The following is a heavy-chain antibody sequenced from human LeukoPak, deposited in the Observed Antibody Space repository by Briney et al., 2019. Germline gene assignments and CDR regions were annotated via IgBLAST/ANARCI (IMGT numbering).Heavy chain of an antibody. V-gene: IGHV3-15*01. CDR2: VKSKTDGGTT. CDR1: GFTFTNAW. CDR3: TTDHVSMALFDH. J-gene: IGHJ4*02. Sequence: GGSLRLSCAASGFTFTNAWLSWVRQAPGKGLEWVGRVKSKTDGGTTDYAAPVKGRFTISRDDSKNTQYLQMNSLKTEDTAVYYCTTDHVSMALFDHWGQGTLVTVSS. D-gene: IGHD5/OR15-5a*01.